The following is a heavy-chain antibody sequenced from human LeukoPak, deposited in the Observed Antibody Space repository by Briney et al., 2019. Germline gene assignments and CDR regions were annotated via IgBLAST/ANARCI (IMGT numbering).Heavy chain of an antibody. CDR1: GGSISSSDYY. CDR2: IYYSGST. CDR3: ARIRGFGADYYYYYMDV. D-gene: IGHD3-10*01. J-gene: IGHJ6*03. V-gene: IGHV4-39*01. Sequence: TSETLSLTCTVSGGSISSSDYYWGWIRQPPGKGLEWIGSIYYSGSTYYNPSLKSRVTISVDTSKNQFSLKLSSVTAADTAVYYCARIRGFGADYYYYYMDVWGKGTTVTVSS.